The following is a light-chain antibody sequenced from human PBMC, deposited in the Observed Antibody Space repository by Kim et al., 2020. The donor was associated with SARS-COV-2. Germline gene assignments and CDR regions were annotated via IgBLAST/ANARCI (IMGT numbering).Light chain of an antibody. CDR2: KDA. Sequence: SYELTQPPSMSVSPGQTSIITCSGDRLGERYTSWYQQKAGQSPVLVIYKDARRPSGIPERFSGSNSGNTATLTISGTQAMDEADYYCQAWGGAAPVIFGGGTQLTVL. V-gene: IGLV3-1*01. CDR1: RLGERY. CDR3: QAWGGAAPVI. J-gene: IGLJ2*01.